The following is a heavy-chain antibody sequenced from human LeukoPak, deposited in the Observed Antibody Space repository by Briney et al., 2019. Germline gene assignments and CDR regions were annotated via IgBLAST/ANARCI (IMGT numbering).Heavy chain of an antibody. CDR2: ISFSGGNT. V-gene: IGHV3-23*01. CDR3: VKDIHLSY. Sequence: GGSLRLSCAASGFGFKDDAMTWVRQAPGKEVEWVSLISFSGGNTYYADSVKGRFTISRDNAKSTVYLEMNRLRGEDTDMYYGVKDIHLSYWGQGTLVTVSS. D-gene: IGHD2-21*01. CDR1: GFGFKDDA. J-gene: IGHJ4*02.